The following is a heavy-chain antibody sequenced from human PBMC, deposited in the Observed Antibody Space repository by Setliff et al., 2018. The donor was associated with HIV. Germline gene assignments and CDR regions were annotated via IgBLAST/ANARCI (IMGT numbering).Heavy chain of an antibody. V-gene: IGHV4-38-2*02. Sequence: SETLSLTCDVSGFSISSRHYWGWIRQSPGKGLEWIGNIDHTGSSYYNPSLNDRATISLDTSKKQFSLKLNYVTAADTAVYYCARDVLDLVIAVYGFWGQGIPVTVSS. CDR1: GFSISSRHY. J-gene: IGHJ4*02. D-gene: IGHD6-19*01. CDR3: ARDVLDLVIAVYGF. CDR2: IDHTGSS.